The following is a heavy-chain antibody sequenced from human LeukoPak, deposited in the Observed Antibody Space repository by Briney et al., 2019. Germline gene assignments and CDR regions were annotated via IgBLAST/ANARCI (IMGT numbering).Heavy chain of an antibody. V-gene: IGHV3-30*04. J-gene: IGHJ4*02. Sequence: GRSLRLSCAASGFTFSNYAIHWVRQAPGKGLEWVAVLSYDGNNKYYADSVKGRFTISRDNSKNTLYLQMNSLRAEDTAVYYCAREHYNDYDYVSGGFPLGYFDYWGQGTLVTVSS. CDR1: GFTFSNYA. CDR3: AREHYNDYDYVSGGFPLGYFDY. CDR2: LSYDGNNK. D-gene: IGHD3-16*01.